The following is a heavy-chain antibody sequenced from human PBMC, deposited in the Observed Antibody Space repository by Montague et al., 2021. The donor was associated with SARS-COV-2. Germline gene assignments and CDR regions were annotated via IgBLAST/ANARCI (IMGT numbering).Heavy chain of an antibody. CDR3: ASEYRIELWQTNWYFGL. D-gene: IGHD2-21*01. J-gene: IGHJ2*01. Sequence: SETLSLTCSVSGGSISGYYWSWIRQPPGKGLEWIGYIYHSGNTKYNPSLKSRVSISVDTSKNHFSLRLSSVTAADTAVCYCASEYRIELWQTNWYFGLWGRGTLVTVSS. CDR1: GGSISGYY. CDR2: IYHSGNT. V-gene: IGHV4-59*01.